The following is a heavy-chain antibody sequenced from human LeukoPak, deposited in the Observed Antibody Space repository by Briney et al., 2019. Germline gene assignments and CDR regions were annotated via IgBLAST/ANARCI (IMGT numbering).Heavy chain of an antibody. CDR2: ISGSAHKT. D-gene: IGHD5-18*01. CDR3: AGRVTGYSSGYVY. V-gene: IGHV3-23*01. J-gene: IGHJ4*02. Sequence: GRSLRLSCAASGFTFSSYAMSWVRQAPEKGLVWVSVISGSAHKTRYADSVKGRFTISRDNSENIVYLQMNNLRAEDTAVYYCAGRVTGYSSGYVYWGQGSLVTVSS. CDR1: GFTFSSYA.